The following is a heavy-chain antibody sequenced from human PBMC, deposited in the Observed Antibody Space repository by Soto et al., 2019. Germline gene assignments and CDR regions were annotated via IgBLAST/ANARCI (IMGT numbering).Heavy chain of an antibody. J-gene: IGHJ6*03. CDR1: GGSFSGYY. D-gene: IGHD3-10*01. Sequence: SETLSLTCAVYGGSFSGYYWSWIRQPPGKGLEWIGEINHSGSTNYNPSLKSRVNISVDTSKNQFSLKLSSVTAADTAVYYCARGRITMVRGVIRHGLSHGGYYMDVWGKGTTVTVSS. CDR2: INHSGST. CDR3: ARGRITMVRGVIRHGLSHGGYYMDV. V-gene: IGHV4-34*01.